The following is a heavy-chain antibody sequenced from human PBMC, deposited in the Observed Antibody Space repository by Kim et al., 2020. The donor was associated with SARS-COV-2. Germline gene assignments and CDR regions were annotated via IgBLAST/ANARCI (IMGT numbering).Heavy chain of an antibody. CDR1: GLTFSSAW. CDR3: MRGWQYAMDV. CDR2: INPDGSST. V-gene: IGHV3-74*03. D-gene: IGHD2-15*01. J-gene: IGHJ6*02. Sequence: GGSLRLSCAASGLTFSSAWMHWVRQAPGKGLLWVSLINPDGSSTKYADSVRGRFTISRDNAKNTLYLQMNSLRVEDTAVYYCMRGWQYAMDVWGQGTTVT.